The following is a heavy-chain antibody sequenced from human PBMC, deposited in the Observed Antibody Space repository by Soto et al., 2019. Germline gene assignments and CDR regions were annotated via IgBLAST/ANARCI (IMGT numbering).Heavy chain of an antibody. V-gene: IGHV1-18*01. D-gene: IGHD3-22*01. CDR2: INPSNDNT. CDR1: GYTFYRYG. J-gene: IGHJ5*02. Sequence: QVQLVQSGAEVKKAGASVKVSCKASGYTFYRYGITWVRQAPGQGLEWMGWINPSNDNTNYAQKFRGRVTMTTDASTSTAHMELSSLKSHDTAVYYCARDTQQDSNGYYLEWFDPWGQGTLVTVSS. CDR3: ARDTQQDSNGYYLEWFDP.